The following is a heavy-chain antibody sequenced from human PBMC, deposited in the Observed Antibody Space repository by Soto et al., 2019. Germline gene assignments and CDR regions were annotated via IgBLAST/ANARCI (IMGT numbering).Heavy chain of an antibody. CDR2: IYWDGDE. J-gene: IGHJ2*01. CDR1: GFSLTTSGVG. CDR3: AHKPPAASIYWYFDV. D-gene: IGHD6-13*01. V-gene: IGHV2-5*02. Sequence: QISLEESGPPLVNPTQTLTLTCSFSGFSLTTSGVGVGWIRQPPGKALEWLALIYWDGDERYSPSLRRRLTITKDTSKNQVVLTMTNMDPADTATYYCAHKPPAASIYWYFDVWGRGTLVTVSS.